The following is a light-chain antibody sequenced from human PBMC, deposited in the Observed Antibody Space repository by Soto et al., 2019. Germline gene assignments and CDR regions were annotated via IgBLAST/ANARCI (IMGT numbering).Light chain of an antibody. CDR1: QGISSW. Sequence: DLQMTQSPSFVSASVGDRVTITCRASQGISSWLAWYQHKPGRAPKLLIHAASSLESGVPSRLSGSGSGTDFTLTISSLQPEDFATYYCQQTTSFPLTFGGGNKVEIK. V-gene: IGKV1-12*01. J-gene: IGKJ4*01. CDR2: AAS. CDR3: QQTTSFPLT.